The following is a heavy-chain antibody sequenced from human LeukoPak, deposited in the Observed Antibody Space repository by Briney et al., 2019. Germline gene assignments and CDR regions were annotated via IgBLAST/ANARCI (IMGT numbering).Heavy chain of an antibody. CDR2: IKQDGTEK. CDR3: ARGTSSGYFQLYFDY. CDR1: GFTFTTYW. Sequence: GESLRLSCAASGFTFTTYWMSWVRQAPGKGLEWVANIKQDGTEKYYVDSVKGRFTISRDNAKNSLYLQMNSLRAEDTAVYYCARGTSSGYFQLYFDYWGQGTLVTVSS. D-gene: IGHD3-22*01. V-gene: IGHV3-7*03. J-gene: IGHJ4*02.